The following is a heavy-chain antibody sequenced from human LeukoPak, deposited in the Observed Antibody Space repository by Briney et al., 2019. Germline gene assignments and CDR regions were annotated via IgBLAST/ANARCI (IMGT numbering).Heavy chain of an antibody. CDR3: ARAAPTVTRDYYYMDV. J-gene: IGHJ6*03. CDR2: ITSSGSVI. V-gene: IGHV3-11*04. Sequence: GGSLRLSCAASGFTFSDYYMSWIRQAPGKGLEWVSHITSSGSVIYYADSVKGRFTISRDNAKNSLYLQMNSLRAEDTAVYYCARAAPTVTRDYYYMDVWGKGTTVTVSS. D-gene: IGHD4-11*01. CDR1: GFTFSDYY.